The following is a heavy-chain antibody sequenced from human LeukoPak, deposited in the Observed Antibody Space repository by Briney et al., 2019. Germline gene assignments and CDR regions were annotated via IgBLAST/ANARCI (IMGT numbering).Heavy chain of an antibody. CDR1: GYNYKSYG. Sequence: ASVKVSCKTSGYNYKSYGISWVRQAPGQGLEWMGWISTYNRNTIYADHVRGRLTVTTDTSTTTVYMELRNLTSDDTAVYYCSRAAVLRFFEWSPHYFDYWGQGTPVTVSP. D-gene: IGHD3-3*01. CDR2: ISTYNRNT. CDR3: SRAAVLRFFEWSPHYFDY. V-gene: IGHV1-18*01. J-gene: IGHJ4*02.